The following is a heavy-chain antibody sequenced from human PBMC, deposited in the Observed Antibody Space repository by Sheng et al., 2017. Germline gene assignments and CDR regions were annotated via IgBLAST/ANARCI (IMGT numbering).Heavy chain of an antibody. CDR1: GFAFGDYY. V-gene: IGHV3-11*01. Sequence: QVQLVESGGGLVKPGGSLRLYCAASGFAFGDYYMTWIRQAPGKGLEWVSYITYGGSVTYYADSVKGRFTISRDNARNLLYLQMDSLLAEDTAVYYCARDSYPGGYYGMDVWDQGP. D-gene: IGHD2-2*01. CDR3: ARDSYPGGYYGMDV. CDR2: ITYGGSVT. J-gene: IGHJ6*02.